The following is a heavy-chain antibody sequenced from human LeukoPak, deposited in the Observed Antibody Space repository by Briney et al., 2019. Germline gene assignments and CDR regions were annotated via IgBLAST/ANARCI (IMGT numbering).Heavy chain of an antibody. CDR3: AGGYRGYRCDY. CDR2: VKTDGTTT. V-gene: IGHV3-74*01. D-gene: IGHD5-12*01. CDR1: GFTSSNYW. J-gene: IGHJ4*02. Sequence: GRSLRLSCAASGFTSSNYWMHWVRQAPGKAPVWVSRVKTDGTTTNYADSVKGRFTISRDNAKNTLYLQMTGLRVEDTAVYYCAGGYRGYRCDYWGQGTLVTVSS.